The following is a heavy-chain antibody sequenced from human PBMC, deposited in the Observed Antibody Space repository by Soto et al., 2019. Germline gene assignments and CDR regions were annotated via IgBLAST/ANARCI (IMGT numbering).Heavy chain of an antibody. CDR1: GFSLTTNGVG. J-gene: IGHJ4*02. V-gene: IGHV2-5*02. CDR3: AHKEFRTSSPFDI. CDR2: INWDDYR. Sequence: QITLKESGPALVKPTQTLTLTCTFSGFSLTTNGVGVAWIRQPPGKALEWLALINWDDYRHYNPSLTSRLTITKGTSKNQVVLTMTNMDPVDTATYYCAHKEFRTSSPFDIGGPGILVTVSS.